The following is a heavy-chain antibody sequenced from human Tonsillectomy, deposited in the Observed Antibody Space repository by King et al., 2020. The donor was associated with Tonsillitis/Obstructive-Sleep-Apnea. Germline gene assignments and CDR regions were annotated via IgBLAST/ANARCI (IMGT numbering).Heavy chain of an antibody. V-gene: IGHV4-34*01. Sequence: VQLQQWGAGLLKPPETLSLTCAVYGGSFSGYYWSWIRQPPGKGLEWIGEINHSGSTNYNPSLTSRVTISVDTSKNQFSLKLSSVTAPDTAGYYCARWGPYCSSTSCYLDCWGQGPLVTVSS. CDR1: GGSFSGYY. J-gene: IGHJ4*02. D-gene: IGHD2-2*01. CDR3: ARWGPYCSSTSCYLDC. CDR2: INHSGST.